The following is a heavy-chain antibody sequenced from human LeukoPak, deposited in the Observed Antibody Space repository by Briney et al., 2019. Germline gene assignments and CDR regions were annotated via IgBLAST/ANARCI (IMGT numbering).Heavy chain of an antibody. CDR1: GFTFSSYN. V-gene: IGHV3-23*01. CDR3: AKIADTAMVDY. D-gene: IGHD5-18*01. Sequence: GGSLRLSCAASGFTFSSYNMNWVRRAPGQGLEWVSTIRTNGAGTHYADSARGRFTISRDDSKNTLYLQMNSLRAEDTAVYYCAKIADTAMVDYWGQGTLVTVSS. CDR2: IRTNGAGT. J-gene: IGHJ4*02.